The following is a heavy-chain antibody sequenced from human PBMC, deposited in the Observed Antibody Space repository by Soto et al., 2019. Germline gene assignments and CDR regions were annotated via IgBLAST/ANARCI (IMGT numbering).Heavy chain of an antibody. CDR1: GGSISSGDYY. D-gene: IGHD1-7*01. J-gene: IGHJ4*02. CDR2: IYYSGST. V-gene: IGHV4-30-4*01. Sequence: SETLSLTCTVSGGSISSGDYYWSWIRQPPGKGLEWIGYIYYSGSTYYNPSLKSRVTISVDTSKNQFSLKLSSVTAADTAIYYCAAELGRGNTAYWGQGTLVTVSS. CDR3: AAELGRGNTAY.